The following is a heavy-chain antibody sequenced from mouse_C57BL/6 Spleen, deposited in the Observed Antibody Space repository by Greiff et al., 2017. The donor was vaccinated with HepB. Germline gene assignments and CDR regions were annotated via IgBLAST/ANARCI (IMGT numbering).Heavy chain of an antibody. CDR1: GFTFSSYA. D-gene: IGHD1-1*01. V-gene: IGHV5-4*03. J-gene: IGHJ4*01. CDR2: ISDGGSYT. CDR3: ARVAQGAMDY. Sequence: DVMLVESGGGLVKPGGSLKLSCAASGFTFSSYAMSWVRQTPEKRLEWVATISDGGSYTYYPDNVKGRFTISRDNAKHNLYLQMSHLKSEDTAMYYCARVAQGAMDYWGQGTSVTVSS.